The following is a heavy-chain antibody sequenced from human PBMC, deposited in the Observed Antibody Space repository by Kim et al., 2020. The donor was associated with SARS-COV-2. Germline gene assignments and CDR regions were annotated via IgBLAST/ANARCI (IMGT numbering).Heavy chain of an antibody. D-gene: IGHD6-13*01. V-gene: IGHV4-39*01. J-gene: IGHJ5*02. Sequence: KSRVTISVDTSKNQFSLKLSSVTAADTAVYYCARHTGIAPSPNGVNWFDPWGQGTLVTVSS. CDR3: ARHTGIAPSPNGVNWFDP.